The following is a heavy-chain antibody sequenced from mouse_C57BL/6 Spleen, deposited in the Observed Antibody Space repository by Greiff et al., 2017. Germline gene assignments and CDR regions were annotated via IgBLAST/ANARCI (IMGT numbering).Heavy chain of an antibody. V-gene: IGHV1-22*01. CDR1: GYTFTDYN. Sequence: VQLKQSGPELVKPGASVKMSCKASGYTFTDYNMHWVKQSHGKSLEWIGYINPNNGGTSYNQKFKGKATLTVNKSSSTAYMELRSLTSEDSAVYYCVYGYDEGYFDYWGQGTTLTVSS. CDR3: VYGYDEGYFDY. CDR2: INPNNGGT. J-gene: IGHJ2*01. D-gene: IGHD2-2*01.